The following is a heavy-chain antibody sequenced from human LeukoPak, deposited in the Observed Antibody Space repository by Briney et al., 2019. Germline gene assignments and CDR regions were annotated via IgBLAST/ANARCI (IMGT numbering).Heavy chain of an antibody. Sequence: SETLSLTCSVSGDSISSYYWTWIRQPPGRGLEWIGYIYYTGTTNYNPSLKSRVTISAYTSKTQFSLKLSSVTAADTAVYYCSRVEQWLVPWFDPWGQRTPVTLSS. CDR3: SRVEQWLVPWFDP. V-gene: IGHV4-59*01. J-gene: IGHJ5*02. D-gene: IGHD6-19*01. CDR2: IYYTGTT. CDR1: GDSISSYY.